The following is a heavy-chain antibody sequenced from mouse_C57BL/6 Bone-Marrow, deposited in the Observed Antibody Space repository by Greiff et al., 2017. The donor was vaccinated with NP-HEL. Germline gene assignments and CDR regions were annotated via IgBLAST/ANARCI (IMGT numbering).Heavy chain of an antibody. D-gene: IGHD1-1*01. J-gene: IGHJ2*01. CDR3: ARAATVAPDY. Sequence: EVKLVESGGGLVKPGGSLKRSCAASGFTFSSYAMSWVRQTPEKRLEWVATSSDGGSYTYYPDNVQGRFTISRDNAKNNLYLQMSHLKSEDTAMYYCARAATVAPDYWGQGTTLTVSS. V-gene: IGHV5-4*03. CDR2: SSDGGSYT. CDR1: GFTFSSYA.